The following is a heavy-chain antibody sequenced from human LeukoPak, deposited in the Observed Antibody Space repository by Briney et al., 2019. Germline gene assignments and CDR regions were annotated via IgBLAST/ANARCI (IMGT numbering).Heavy chain of an antibody. V-gene: IGHV3-23*01. CDR3: AKWSGSEVHYYGMDV. Sequence: PGGSLRLSCAASGFTFSSYAMSWVRQAPGKGLEWVSAISGSGGSTYYADSVKGRFTISRDNSKNTLYLQMNSLRAEDTAVYYCAKWSGSEVHYYGMDVWGQGTTVTVSS. J-gene: IGHJ6*02. D-gene: IGHD1-26*01. CDR1: GFTFSSYA. CDR2: ISGSGGST.